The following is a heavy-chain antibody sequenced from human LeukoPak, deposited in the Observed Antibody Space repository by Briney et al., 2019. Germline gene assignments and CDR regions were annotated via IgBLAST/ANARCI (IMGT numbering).Heavy chain of an antibody. J-gene: IGHJ3*02. CDR3: ARAPSSSSFAAEDAFDI. D-gene: IGHD6-6*01. Sequence: PSETLSLTCTVSGGSISSGGYYWSWIRQHPGKGLEWIGYIYYSGNTYYNPSLKSRVTISVDTSKNQFSLKLSSVTAADTAVYYCARAPSSSSFAAEDAFDIWGQGTMVTVSS. CDR1: GGSISSGGYY. V-gene: IGHV4-31*03. CDR2: IYYSGNT.